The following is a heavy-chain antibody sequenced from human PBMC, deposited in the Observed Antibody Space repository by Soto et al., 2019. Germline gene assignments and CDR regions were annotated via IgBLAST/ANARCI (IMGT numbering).Heavy chain of an antibody. CDR2: INHSGST. CDR3: ARGGKKWLVRYYYGMDV. D-gene: IGHD6-19*01. J-gene: IGHJ6*02. Sequence: ASETLSLTCAVYGGSFSGYYWSWIRQPPGKGLEWIGEINHSGSTNYNPSLKSRVTISVDTSKNQFSLKLSSVTAADTAVYYCARGGKKWLVRYYYGMDVWGQGTTVTVSS. V-gene: IGHV4-34*01. CDR1: GGSFSGYY.